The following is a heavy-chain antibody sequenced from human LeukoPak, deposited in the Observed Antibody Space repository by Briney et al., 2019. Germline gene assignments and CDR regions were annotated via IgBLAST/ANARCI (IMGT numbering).Heavy chain of an antibody. J-gene: IGHJ4*02. CDR1: GYTFTGYY. V-gene: IGHV1-2*02. D-gene: IGHD5-18*01. CDR3: ARRRGYSYGYDY. CDR2: INPNSGGT. Sequence: ASVKVSCKASGYTFTGYYMHWVRQAPGQGLEWMGWINPNSGGTNYAQKFQGRVTMTRDTSISTAYMELSRLRSDDTAVYYCARRRGYSYGYDYWGQGTLVTVSS.